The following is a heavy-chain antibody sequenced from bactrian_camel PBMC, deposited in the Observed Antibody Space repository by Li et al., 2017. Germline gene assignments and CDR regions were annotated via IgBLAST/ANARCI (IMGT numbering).Heavy chain of an antibody. D-gene: IGHD1*01. J-gene: IGHJ6*01. CDR1: GYDYIKYC. CDR3: AASTEDGLCPGSNYGS. V-gene: IGHV3S53*01. CDR2: IYSRGTT. Sequence: HVQLVESGGGSVQAGGSLTLTCAASGYDYIKYCLGWFHQAPGKEREGVAIIYSRGTTDYADSVKGRFTISKDNNKNMLYLQMNSLKPEDTAMYYCAASTEDGLCPGSNYGSWGRGTQVTVS.